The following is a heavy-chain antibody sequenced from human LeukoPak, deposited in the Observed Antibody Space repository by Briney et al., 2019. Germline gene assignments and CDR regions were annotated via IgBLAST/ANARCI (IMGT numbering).Heavy chain of an antibody. CDR2: IYGGGST. CDR1: GFTVSSNF. J-gene: IGHJ4*02. CDR3: ATWPGGWYGEDS. D-gene: IGHD6-19*01. Sequence: QPGGSLRLSCAASGFTVSSNFMGWVRQAPGKGLEWVSVIYGGGSTYYADSVKGRFTISRDTSKNTLHLQMNSLRAEDTAVYYCATWPGGWYGEDSWGQGTLVTVSS. V-gene: IGHV3-53*01.